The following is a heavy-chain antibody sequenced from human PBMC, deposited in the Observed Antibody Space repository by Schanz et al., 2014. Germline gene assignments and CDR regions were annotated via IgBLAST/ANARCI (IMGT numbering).Heavy chain of an antibody. Sequence: QVQLVQSGAEVKKPGASVKVSCKTSGYTFTDYPINWVRQAPGQGLEWMGWMNPNSGDTGYPRKFQDRVTMTRNTSISTAYMELNSLTSEDTAVYYCARDGVDAAAGGNYWGQGTLVTVSS. V-gene: IGHV1-8*02. CDR3: ARDGVDAAAGGNY. D-gene: IGHD6-13*01. J-gene: IGHJ4*02. CDR1: GYTFTDYP. CDR2: MNPNSGDT.